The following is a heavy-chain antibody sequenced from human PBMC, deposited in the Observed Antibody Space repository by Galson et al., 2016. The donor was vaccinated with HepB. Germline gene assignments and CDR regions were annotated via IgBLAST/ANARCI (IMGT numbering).Heavy chain of an antibody. D-gene: IGHD4-23*01. CDR1: GVSISSGGYY. CDR3: ARAGGWFDP. V-gene: IGHV4-31*03. CDR2: IFYSGTT. J-gene: IGHJ5*02. Sequence: TLSLTCTVSGVSISSGGYYWSWIRQHPGKGLERIGYIFYSGTTDYNPSLKSRVTISVDTSKNQFSLKLTSVTAADTAVYYCARAGGWFDPWGQGTLVTVSS.